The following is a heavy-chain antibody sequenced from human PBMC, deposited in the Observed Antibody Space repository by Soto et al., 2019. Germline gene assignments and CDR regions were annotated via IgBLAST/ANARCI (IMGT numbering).Heavy chain of an antibody. D-gene: IGHD1-7*01. V-gene: IGHV1-46*01. CDR3: AREGGDLELRLNFDY. CDR1: GYTFTSYY. J-gene: IGHJ4*02. Sequence: ASVKVSCKASGYTFTSYYMHWVRQAPGQGLEWMGIINPSGGSTSYAQKFQGRVTMTRDTSTSTVYMELSSLRSEDTAVYYCAREGGDLELRLNFDYWGQGTLVTVSS. CDR2: INPSGGST.